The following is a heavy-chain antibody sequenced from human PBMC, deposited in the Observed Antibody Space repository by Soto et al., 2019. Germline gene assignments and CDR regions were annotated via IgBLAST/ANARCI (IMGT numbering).Heavy chain of an antibody. D-gene: IGHD6-6*01. CDR3: ASRSGQLPYYFDY. Sequence: ASVKVSCKASGFTFTSYGISWVRQAPGQGLEWMGWISAYKGNTNYAQKFQGRVTMTTDTSTSTAYLELRSLRSDDMAVYFCASRSGQLPYYFDYWGQGTQVTVSS. J-gene: IGHJ4*02. CDR1: GFTFTSYG. V-gene: IGHV1-18*03. CDR2: ISAYKGNT.